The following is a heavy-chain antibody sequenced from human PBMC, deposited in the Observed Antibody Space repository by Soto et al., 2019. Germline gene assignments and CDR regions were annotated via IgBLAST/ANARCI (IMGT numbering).Heavy chain of an antibody. CDR3: AMGIAVAGRGN. D-gene: IGHD6-19*01. V-gene: IGHV1-18*01. CDR2: ISAYNGKT. CDR1: GYTFINYG. J-gene: IGHJ4*02. Sequence: QVQLVQSEAEVKKPGASVKVSCKASGYTFINYGMTWVRQAPGQGREWMGWISAYNGKTRYAQNLQGRVTLTTDTATSTAYMELRSLRSDDTGVYYCAMGIAVAGRGNWGQGTLVTVSS.